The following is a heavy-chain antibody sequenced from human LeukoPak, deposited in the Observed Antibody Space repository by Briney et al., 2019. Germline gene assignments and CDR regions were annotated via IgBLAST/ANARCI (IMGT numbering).Heavy chain of an antibody. D-gene: IGHD6-13*01. CDR1: GGSISSSSYY. V-gene: IGHV4-39*01. CDR2: IYYSGST. J-gene: IGHJ3*02. CDR3: ARSGYSSSWYLEAAFDI. Sequence: TSETLSLTCTVSGGSISSSSYYWGWIRQPPGKGLEWIGSIYYSGSTYYNPSLKSRVTISVDTSKNQFSLKLSSVTAADTAVYYCARSGYSSSWYLEAAFDIWGQGTMVTVSS.